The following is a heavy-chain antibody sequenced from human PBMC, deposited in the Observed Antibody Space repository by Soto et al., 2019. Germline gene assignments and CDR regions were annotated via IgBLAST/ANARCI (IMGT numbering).Heavy chain of an antibody. V-gene: IGHV3-23*01. CDR3: AKEYSSGWYYFDY. CDR2: ISGSDGST. Sequence: EVQLLESGGGLVQPGGSLRLSCAASGFTFSSYAMSWVRQAPGKGLEWVSTISGSDGSTYYADSVKGRFTISRDNSKNTLYFDINSLRAEDTAVYYCAKEYSSGWYYFDYWGQGTLVTVSS. D-gene: IGHD6-19*01. J-gene: IGHJ4*02. CDR1: GFTFSSYA.